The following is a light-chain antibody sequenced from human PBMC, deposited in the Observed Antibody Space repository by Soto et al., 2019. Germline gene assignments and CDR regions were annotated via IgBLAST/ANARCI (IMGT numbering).Light chain of an antibody. Sequence: SYELTQPPSESVATGGTASITCGGDNIGRKSVHWYQQKPGQAPVQVIYYDNDRPSGIPERFSGSNSGNTATLTISRVEAGDEADYYCHVWDSSSDHHVFGTGTKLTVL. CDR3: HVWDSSSDHHV. CDR2: YDN. J-gene: IGLJ1*01. CDR1: NIGRKS. V-gene: IGLV3-21*04.